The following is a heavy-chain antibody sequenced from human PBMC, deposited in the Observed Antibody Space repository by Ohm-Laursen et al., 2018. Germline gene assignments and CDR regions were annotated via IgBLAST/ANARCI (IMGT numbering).Heavy chain of an antibody. CDR3: ARAMHNEYYGMDV. J-gene: IGHJ6*02. CDR1: GGSFSGYY. V-gene: IGHV4-59*12. D-gene: IGHD2-2*01. CDR2: IYHSGST. Sequence: SETPSLTCAVYGGSFSGYYWSWIRQPPGKGLEWIGYIYHSGSTTYNSSLKSRVTISVDKSTNRFSLKLSSVTAADTAVYYCARAMHNEYYGMDVWGRGTTVTVSS.